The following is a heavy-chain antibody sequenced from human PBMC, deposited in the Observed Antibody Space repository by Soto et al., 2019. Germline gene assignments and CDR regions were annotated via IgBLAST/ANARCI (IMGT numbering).Heavy chain of an antibody. D-gene: IGHD4-17*01. CDR2: VIPTLATA. V-gene: IGHV1-69*01. J-gene: IGHJ3*02. CDR3: ASYYGENDAFDI. Sequence: QVQLVQSGAEVKKPGSSVKVSCKTSGGPFNNHAINWVRQAPGQGLEWVGLVIPTLATADYAQKFQGRVTMTADEVTNSGYGELSSLRSDDTGVYYCASYYGENDAFDIWGQGTLVTVSS. CDR1: GGPFNNHA.